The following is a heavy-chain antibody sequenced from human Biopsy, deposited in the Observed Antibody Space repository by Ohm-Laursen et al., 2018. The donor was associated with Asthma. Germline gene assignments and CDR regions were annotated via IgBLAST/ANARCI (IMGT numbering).Heavy chain of an antibody. CDR1: GFSFNSYG. J-gene: IGHJ3*02. CDR3: AKEQYYDFWSGYPI. V-gene: IGHV3-30*18. Sequence: SLRLSCAASGFSFNSYGMHWVRQAPGKGLEWVAVMSFDGRQTYYADSVKGRFTISRDNSKNTLYLQMNSLRAEDTAVYYCAKEQYYDFWSGYPIWGQGTMVTASS. D-gene: IGHD3-3*01. CDR2: MSFDGRQT.